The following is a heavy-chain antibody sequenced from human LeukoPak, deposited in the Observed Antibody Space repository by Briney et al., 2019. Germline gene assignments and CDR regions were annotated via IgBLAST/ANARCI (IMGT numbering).Heavy chain of an antibody. Sequence: PGGSLRLSCAASGFTFSSYWMSWVRQAPGKGLEWVANIKKDGSEKYYVDSVKGRFTISRDNAKTSLYLQMNSLRAEDTAVYYRARADSSSWTPTVFDYWGQGTLVTVSS. D-gene: IGHD6-13*01. CDR3: ARADSSSWTPTVFDY. V-gene: IGHV3-7*01. J-gene: IGHJ4*02. CDR2: IKKDGSEK. CDR1: GFTFSSYW.